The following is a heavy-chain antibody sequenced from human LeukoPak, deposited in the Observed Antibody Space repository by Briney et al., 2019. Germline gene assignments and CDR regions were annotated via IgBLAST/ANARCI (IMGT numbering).Heavy chain of an antibody. V-gene: IGHV1-69*05. CDR1: GGTFSSYA. D-gene: IGHD5-18*01. CDR3: ARSGYSYGYTFDY. Sequence: SVKVSCKASGGTFSSYAISWVRQAPGQGLEWMGGIIPIFGTANYAQKFQGRVTITTDESTSTAYMELSSLRSEDTAVYYCARSGYSYGYTFDYWGQGTLVTVSS. J-gene: IGHJ4*02. CDR2: IIPIFGTA.